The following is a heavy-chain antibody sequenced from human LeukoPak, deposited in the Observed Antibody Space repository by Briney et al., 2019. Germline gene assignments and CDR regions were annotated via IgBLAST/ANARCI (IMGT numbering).Heavy chain of an antibody. CDR2: INPSGGST. D-gene: IGHD6-13*01. J-gene: IGHJ4*02. Sequence: ASVKVSCKASGGTFSSYAISWVRQAPGQGLEWMGIINPSGGSTSYAQKFQGRVTMTRNTSISTAYMELSSLRSEDTAVYYCARVVAAAGDYWGQGTLVTVSS. CDR1: GGTFSSYA. V-gene: IGHV1-46*01. CDR3: ARVVAAAGDY.